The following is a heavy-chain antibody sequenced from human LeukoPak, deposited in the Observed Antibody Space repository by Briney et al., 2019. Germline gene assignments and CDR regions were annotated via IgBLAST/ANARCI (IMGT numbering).Heavy chain of an antibody. CDR2: IYYSGRT. CDR3: ARTAGGTGWFDP. V-gene: IGHV4-39*07. J-gene: IGHJ5*02. Sequence: SETLSLTCTVSGGSISSSSYYWGWIRQPPGKGLEWIGSIYYSGRTNYNPSLKSRVTISVDTSKNQFSLKLSSVTAADTAVYYCARTAGGTGWFDPWGQGTLVTVSS. CDR1: GGSISSSSYY. D-gene: IGHD6-13*01.